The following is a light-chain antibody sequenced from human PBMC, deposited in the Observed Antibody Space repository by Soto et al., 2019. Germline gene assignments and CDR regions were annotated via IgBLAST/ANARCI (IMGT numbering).Light chain of an antibody. J-gene: IGLJ2*01. CDR2: SNN. CDR1: SSNIGSNT. Sequence: QSVLTQPPSASGTPGQRVTISCSGSSSNIGSNTVNWYQQPQGTAPKLLIYSNNQRPSGVPDRFSGSKSGTSASLAISGLQSEDEADYYCAAWDDSLNGHVVFGGGTKLTVL. V-gene: IGLV1-44*01. CDR3: AAWDDSLNGHVV.